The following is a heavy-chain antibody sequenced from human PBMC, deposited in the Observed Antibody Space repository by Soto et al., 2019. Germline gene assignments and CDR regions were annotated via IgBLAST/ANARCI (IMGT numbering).Heavy chain of an antibody. Sequence: QVQLQESGPGLVKPPGTLSLTCAVSGGSISSSSWWSWVRLPPGRGLEWIGGIYHSGTTNYSPSLKSRVTMSVDKSKNQFSLKLSSVTAADTAVYYCARRGDGSGSLDYWGQGTLVTVSS. J-gene: IGHJ4*02. CDR3: ARRGDGSGSLDY. CDR1: GGSISSSSW. D-gene: IGHD3-10*01. V-gene: IGHV4-4*03. CDR2: IYHSGTT.